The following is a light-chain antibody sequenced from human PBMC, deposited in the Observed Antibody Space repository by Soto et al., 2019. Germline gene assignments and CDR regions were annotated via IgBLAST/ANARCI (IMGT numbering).Light chain of an antibody. Sequence: EIVLTQSPATLSLSPGERATLSCRASQSISTYLLWYFQKPGQAPRPLIYDASNRATGVPARFSGSGSETDFTLTISSLEPEDFAVYYCQQYNNWPWTFGQGTKVDIK. CDR2: DAS. CDR1: QSISTY. CDR3: QQYNNWPWT. V-gene: IGKV3-11*01. J-gene: IGKJ1*01.